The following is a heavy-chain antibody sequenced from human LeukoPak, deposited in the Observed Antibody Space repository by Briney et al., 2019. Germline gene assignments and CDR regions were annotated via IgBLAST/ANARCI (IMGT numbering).Heavy chain of an antibody. D-gene: IGHD3-9*01. V-gene: IGHV3-23*01. CDR2: IGASGGST. CDR1: GFTFSSYA. CDR3: AKAEGYDILTGLDY. J-gene: IGHJ4*02. Sequence: GGSLRLSCVASGFTFSSYAMSWVRQAPGKGLEWVSGIGASGGSTYYADSVKGRFTISRDNSKNTLYLQMNSLRTEDTAVYYCAKAEGYDILTGLDYWGQGTLVTVSS.